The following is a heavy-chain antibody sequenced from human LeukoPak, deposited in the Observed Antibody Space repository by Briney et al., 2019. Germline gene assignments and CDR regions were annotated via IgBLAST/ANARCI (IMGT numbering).Heavy chain of an antibody. CDR3: ARGSTYYDSSGQVPFDY. CDR1: GLTFRNYG. V-gene: IGHV3-48*01. J-gene: IGHJ4*02. D-gene: IGHD3-22*01. CDR2: ISSSSSTI. Sequence: PGGSLRLSCAASGLTFRNYGMHWVRQAPGKGLEWVSYISSSSSTIYYADSVKGRFTISRDNAKNSLYLQMNSLRAEDTAVYYCARGSTYYDSSGQVPFDYWGQGTLVTVSS.